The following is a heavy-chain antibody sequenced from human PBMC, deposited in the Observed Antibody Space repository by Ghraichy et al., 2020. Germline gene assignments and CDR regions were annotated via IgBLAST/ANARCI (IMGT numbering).Heavy chain of an antibody. CDR2: ISYDGSNK. CDR1: GFTFSSYA. Sequence: GSLRLSCAASGFTFSSYAMHWVRQAPGKGLEWVAVISYDGSNKYYVDSVKGRFTISRDNSKNTLYLQMNSLRAEDTAVYYCARGGDDSSGYYPDDAFDIWGQGTMVTVSS. V-gene: IGHV3-30*04. CDR3: ARGGDDSSGYYPDDAFDI. D-gene: IGHD3-22*01. J-gene: IGHJ3*02.